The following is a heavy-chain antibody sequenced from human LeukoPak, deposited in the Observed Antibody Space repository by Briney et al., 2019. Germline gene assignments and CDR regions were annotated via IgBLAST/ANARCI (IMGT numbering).Heavy chain of an antibody. D-gene: IGHD3-16*01. CDR2: IYYSGST. J-gene: IGHJ4*02. CDR1: GGSISSSSYY. V-gene: IGHV4-39*01. CDR3: ASYVWGSYFGPKRFDY. Sequence: PSEPLSLTCTVSGGSISSSSYYWGWIRQPPGKGLEWIGSIYYSGSTYYNPSLKSRVTISVDTSKNQFSLKLSSVTAADTAVYYCASYVWGSYFGPKRFDYWGQGTLVTVSS.